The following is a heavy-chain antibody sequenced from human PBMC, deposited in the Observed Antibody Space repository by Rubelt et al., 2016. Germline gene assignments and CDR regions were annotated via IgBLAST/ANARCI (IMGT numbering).Heavy chain of an antibody. D-gene: IGHD6-13*01. J-gene: IGHJ4*02. CDR1: GGSISSSSYY. Sequence: QLQLQESGPGLVKPSETLSLTCTVSGGSISSSSYYWGWIRQPPGKGLEWIGSIYYSGSTYYNPSLKSRVTISVETSKNQLSLKLSSVTAADTAVYYCARVRAAAGRLFDYWGQGTLVTVSS. V-gene: IGHV4-39*01. CDR3: ARVRAAAGRLFDY. CDR2: IYYSGST.